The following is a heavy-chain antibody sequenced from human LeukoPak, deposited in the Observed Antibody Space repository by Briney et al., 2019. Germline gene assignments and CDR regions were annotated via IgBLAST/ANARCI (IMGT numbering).Heavy chain of an antibody. V-gene: IGHV4-59*08. Sequence: SETLSLTCTVSGGSITNYYWSWIRQPPGEGLEYIGYIYYSGRTNYNPSLKSRVTISVDTSKNHFSLSLSSVTAADTAVYYCARPSPGYSSGWYYFDFWGQGALVTVSS. J-gene: IGHJ4*02. CDR1: GGSITNYY. CDR2: IYYSGRT. CDR3: ARPSPGYSSGWYYFDF. D-gene: IGHD6-19*01.